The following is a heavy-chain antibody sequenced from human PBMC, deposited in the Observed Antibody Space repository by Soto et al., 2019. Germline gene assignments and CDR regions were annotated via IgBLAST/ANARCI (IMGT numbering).Heavy chain of an antibody. CDR1: GGSISSGGYS. V-gene: IGHV4-30-2*01. CDR2: IYHSGST. CDR3: GRAGGLGAVAADY. D-gene: IGHD6-19*01. J-gene: IGHJ4*02. Sequence: QLQLQESGSGLVKPSQTLSLTCAVSGGSISSGGYSWSWIRQPPGKGLEWIGYIYHSGSTYYNPSLKSRVAISVDRSKNQFPLKLSSLAAADTAVYYWGRAGGLGAVAADYWGQGTLVTVSS.